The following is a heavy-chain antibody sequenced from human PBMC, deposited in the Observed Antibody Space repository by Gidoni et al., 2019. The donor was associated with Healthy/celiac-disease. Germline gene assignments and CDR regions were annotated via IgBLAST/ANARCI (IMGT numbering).Heavy chain of an antibody. D-gene: IGHD3-22*01. V-gene: IGHV3-33*01. CDR1: GFTFSSYG. J-gene: IGHJ4*02. CDR2: IWYDGSNK. Sequence: QVQLVESGGGVVQPGRSLRLSCAASGFTFSSYGIHWVRQAPGKGLEWVAVIWYDGSNKYYADSVKGRFTISRDNSKNTLYLQMNSLRAEDTAVYYCARGYYDSSGYYYGLPGYWGQGTLVTVSS. CDR3: ARGYYDSSGYYYGLPGY.